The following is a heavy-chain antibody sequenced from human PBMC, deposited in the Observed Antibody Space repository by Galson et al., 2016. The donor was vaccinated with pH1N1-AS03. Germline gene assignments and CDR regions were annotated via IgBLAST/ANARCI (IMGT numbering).Heavy chain of an antibody. J-gene: IGHJ4*02. D-gene: IGHD2-2*01. V-gene: IGHV3-15*01. CDR1: GFTFNNAW. CDR3: TATYCSSRDYCYYY. Sequence: SLRLSCAASGFTFNNAWMSWVRQAPGKGLEWVGRIKSKTDGGTIDYAAPAKGRFTISRHDSIDTLFRQMSSLKTEDTAVYYCTATYCSSRDYCYYYWGQGTLVTVSS. CDR2: IKSKTDGGTI.